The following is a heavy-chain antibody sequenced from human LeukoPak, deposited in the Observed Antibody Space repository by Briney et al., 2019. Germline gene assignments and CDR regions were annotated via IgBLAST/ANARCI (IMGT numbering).Heavy chain of an antibody. CDR3: AREIGMVRGAYYYGMDV. V-gene: IGHV1-69*13. J-gene: IGHJ6*02. Sequence: SVKVSCKASGGTFSSYAISWVRQAPGQGLEWVGGIIPIFGTANCAQKFQGRVTITADESTSTAYMELSSLRSEDTAVYYCAREIGMVRGAYYYGMDVWGQGTTVTVSS. CDR2: IIPIFGTA. D-gene: IGHD3-10*01. CDR1: GGTFSSYA.